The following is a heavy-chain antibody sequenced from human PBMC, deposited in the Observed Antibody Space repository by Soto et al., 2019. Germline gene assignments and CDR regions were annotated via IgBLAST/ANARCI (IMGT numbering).Heavy chain of an antibody. CDR1: GGSISSGGYS. V-gene: IGHV4-30-2*01. CDR2: IYHSGST. Sequence: QLQLQESGSGLVKPSQTLSLTCAVSGGSISSGGYSWSWIRQPPGKGLEWIGYIYHSGSTYYNPSLKSRVTISVDRSKNQFSLKLSSVTAAATAVYYCSASRNRGYYGFSWGQGTLVTVSS. D-gene: IGHD3-3*01. CDR3: SASRNRGYYGFS. J-gene: IGHJ4*02.